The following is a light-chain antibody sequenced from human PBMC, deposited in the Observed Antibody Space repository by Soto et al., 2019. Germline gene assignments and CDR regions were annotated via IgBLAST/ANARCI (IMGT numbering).Light chain of an antibody. Sequence: QSALTQPASVSGSPGQSIAISCTGTSSDIGSDNYVSWYQQHPGKAPKLIIHEVSNRPSGISDHFSGSKSGNTASLTISGLQADDEDYYYCSSHTTYSTRIFGTGTKLTVL. CDR3: SSHTTYSTRI. CDR2: EVS. CDR1: SSDIGSDNY. V-gene: IGLV2-14*01. J-gene: IGLJ1*01.